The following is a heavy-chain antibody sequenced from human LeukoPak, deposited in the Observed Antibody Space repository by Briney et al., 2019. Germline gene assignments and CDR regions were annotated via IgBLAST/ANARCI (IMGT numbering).Heavy chain of an antibody. CDR1: GFTFSSYG. Sequence: GGSLRLSCAASGFTFSSYGMSWVRQAPGKGLEWVSAISGSGGSTYYADSVKGRFTISRDNSKNTLYLQMNSLRAEDTAVYYCAKDRAKVLLWFGEPNDYWGQGTLVTVSS. V-gene: IGHV3-23*01. CDR2: ISGSGGST. CDR3: AKDRAKVLLWFGEPNDY. J-gene: IGHJ4*02. D-gene: IGHD3-10*01.